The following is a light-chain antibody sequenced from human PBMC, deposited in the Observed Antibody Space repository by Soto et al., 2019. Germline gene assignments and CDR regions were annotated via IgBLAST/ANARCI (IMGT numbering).Light chain of an antibody. Sequence: QSVLTQPASVSGSPGQSITISCTGTSSDVGGYRYVSWFQQHPGKAPKVVIYEVSNRPSGVSNRFSGSKSGNTASLTISGLQAEDEADYYCSPYRSRDINYVLGNGTKVTV. J-gene: IGLJ1*01. CDR2: EVS. V-gene: IGLV2-14*01. CDR1: SSDVGGYRY. CDR3: SPYRSRDINYV.